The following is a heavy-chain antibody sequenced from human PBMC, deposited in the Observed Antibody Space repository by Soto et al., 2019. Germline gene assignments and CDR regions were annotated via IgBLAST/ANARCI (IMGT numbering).Heavy chain of an antibody. J-gene: IGHJ4*02. Sequence: GGSLRLSCAASGFTFTVYAMSWVRQAPGKGLEWVSAISGSGGSTYYADSVKGRFTISRDNSKNTLYLQINTLRAEDTALYYCAKEAISYCSGGSCLGRFDSWGQGTLVTVSS. CDR1: GFTFTVYA. CDR3: AKEAISYCSGGSCLGRFDS. CDR2: ISGSGGST. V-gene: IGHV3-23*01. D-gene: IGHD2-15*01.